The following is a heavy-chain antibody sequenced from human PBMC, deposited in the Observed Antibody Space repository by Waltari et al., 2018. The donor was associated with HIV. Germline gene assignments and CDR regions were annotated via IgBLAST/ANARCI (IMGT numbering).Heavy chain of an antibody. CDR1: GFTFSNYA. V-gene: IGHV3-23*01. CDR2: ISGSAYST. J-gene: IGHJ6*02. Sequence: EVQLLESGGGLVQPGGSLRLSCDASGFTFSNYAMSWVRQAPGKGLEWVSAISGSAYSTYYAESVKGRFTISRDNSKNKLYLQMNSLRAEDTAVYFCVKEHQYSHTWYSYYGMDVWGQGTTVTVSS. D-gene: IGHD6-13*01. CDR3: VKEHQYSHTWYSYYGMDV.